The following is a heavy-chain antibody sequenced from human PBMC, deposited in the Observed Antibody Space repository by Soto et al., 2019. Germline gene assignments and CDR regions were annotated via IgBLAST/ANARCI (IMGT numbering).Heavy chain of an antibody. D-gene: IGHD2-15*01. CDR1: GFTFSNYA. V-gene: IGHV3-23*01. Sequence: GGSLRLSCAASGFTFSNYAMSWVRQAPGKGLEWVSAISAGGGSTYYADSVKGRFTISRDNSKNSLYLQMNSLRAEDTAVYYCAKDVGARYWRGGNCYSGGAPHDWGQGTLVTVAS. CDR2: ISAGGGST. J-gene: IGHJ4*02. CDR3: AKDVGARYWRGGNCYSGGAPHD.